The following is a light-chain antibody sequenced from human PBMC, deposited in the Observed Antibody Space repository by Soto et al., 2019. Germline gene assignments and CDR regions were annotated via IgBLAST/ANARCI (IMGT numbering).Light chain of an antibody. CDR2: TNN. Sequence: QSVLTQPPSVSEAPRQRVTISCSGSSSNIGNNAVNWYQQLPGTAPKLLIYTNNQRPSGVPDRFSGSKSGTSASLAISGLQSEDEADYYCAAWDDSFNGNVFGTGTKVTV. J-gene: IGLJ1*01. CDR1: SSNIGNNA. CDR3: AAWDDSFNGNV. V-gene: IGLV1-36*01.